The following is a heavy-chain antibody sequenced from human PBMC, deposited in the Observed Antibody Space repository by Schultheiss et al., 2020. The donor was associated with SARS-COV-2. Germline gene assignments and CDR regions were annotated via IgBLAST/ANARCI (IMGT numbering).Heavy chain of an antibody. J-gene: IGHJ6*03. D-gene: IGHD6-19*01. CDR1: GFTFGDYA. V-gene: IGHV3-49*03. Sequence: GGSLRLSCTASGFTFGDYAMSWFRQAPGKGLEWVGFIRSKAYGGTTEYAASVKGRFTISRDDSKNSLYLQMNSLRAEDTAVYYCARGSSSGWPYYYYYYMDVWGKGTTVTVSS. CDR3: ARGSSSGWPYYYYYYMDV. CDR2: IRSKAYGGTT.